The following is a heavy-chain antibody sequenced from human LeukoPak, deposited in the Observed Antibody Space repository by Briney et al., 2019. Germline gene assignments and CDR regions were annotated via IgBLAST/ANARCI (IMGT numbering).Heavy chain of an antibody. D-gene: IGHD6-19*01. CDR3: ARKFGSAVAEFWFDP. CDR2: INPNSGGT. Sequence: ASVKVSCKDSGYTFTGYYMHWVRQAPGQGLEWMGWINPNSGGTNYAQKFQGRVTMTRDTSISTAYMELSRLRSDDTAVYYCARKFGSAVAEFWFDPWGQGTLVTVSS. J-gene: IGHJ5*02. V-gene: IGHV1-2*02. CDR1: GYTFTGYY.